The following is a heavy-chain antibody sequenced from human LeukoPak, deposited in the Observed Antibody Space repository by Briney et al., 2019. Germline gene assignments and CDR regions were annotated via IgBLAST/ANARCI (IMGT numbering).Heavy chain of an antibody. CDR1: GYSISSGYY. Sequence: PSETLSLTCTVSGYSISSGYYWGWIRQPPGKGLEWIGSIYHSGSTYYNPSLKSRVTISVDTSKNQFSLKLSSVTAADTAVYYCARGMRDYYGSGSYYYYMDVWGKGTTVTVSS. CDR3: ARGMRDYYGSGSYYYYMDV. V-gene: IGHV4-38-2*02. J-gene: IGHJ6*03. D-gene: IGHD3-10*01. CDR2: IYHSGST.